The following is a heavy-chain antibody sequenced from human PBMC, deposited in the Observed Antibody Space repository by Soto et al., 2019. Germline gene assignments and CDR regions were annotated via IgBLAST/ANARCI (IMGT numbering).Heavy chain of an antibody. J-gene: IGHJ4*02. D-gene: IGHD3-22*01. CDR2: INHSGST. CDR1: GGSFSGYY. V-gene: IGHV4-34*01. CDR3: ARALKHSSGYYSPHFDY. Sequence: SETLSLTCAVYGGSFSGYYWSWIRQPPGKGLEWIGEINHSGSTNYNPSLKSRVTISVDTSKNQFSLKLSSVTAADTAVYYCARALKHSSGYYSPHFDYWGQGTLVTVSS.